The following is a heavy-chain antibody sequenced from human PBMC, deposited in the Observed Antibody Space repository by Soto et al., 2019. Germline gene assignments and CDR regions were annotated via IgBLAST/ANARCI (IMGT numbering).Heavy chain of an antibody. Sequence: VQLVQTGAEVKQPGSSVRVSCKASGGTFRSYAISWVRQAPGQGLEWMGGFVPLVGTPVYAQGFSNRVTVTADDSSTAAYIELRSLRSEDTAVYFCAIGSTYRGEFDSWRPGTPVTVYS. J-gene: IGHJ4*02. CDR3: AIGSTYRGEFDS. V-gene: IGHV1-69*01. D-gene: IGHD1-26*01. CDR1: GGTFRSYA. CDR2: FVPLVGTP.